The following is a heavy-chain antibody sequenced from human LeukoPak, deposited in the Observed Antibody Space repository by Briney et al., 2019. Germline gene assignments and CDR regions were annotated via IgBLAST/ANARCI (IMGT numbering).Heavy chain of an antibody. CDR2: INPNSGGT. J-gene: IGHJ4*02. CDR3: ARDRIAAS. D-gene: IGHD6-13*01. CDR1: GYSFIGYY. Sequence: ASVKVSCKASGYSFIGYYMHWVRQAPGQGLEWMGWINPNSGGTNYAQKFQGRVTMTRDTSISTAYMEVSRLRSDDTAVYYCARDRIAASWGQGTLVTVSS. V-gene: IGHV1-2*02.